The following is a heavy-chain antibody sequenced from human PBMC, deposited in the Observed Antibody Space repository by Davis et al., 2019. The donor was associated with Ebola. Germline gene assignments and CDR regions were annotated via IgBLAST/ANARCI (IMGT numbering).Heavy chain of an antibody. D-gene: IGHD2-21*01. CDR1: GYTFTSYY. V-gene: IGHV1-46*01. J-gene: IGHJ5*02. Sequence: ASVKVSCKASGYTFTSYYMHWVRLAPGQGLEWMGIINPSGGSTSYAQKFQGRVTMTRDTSTSTVYMEVSSLRSEDTAVYYCARGPLHTVGDAWFDPWGQGTLVTVSS. CDR3: ARGPLHTVGDAWFDP. CDR2: INPSGGST.